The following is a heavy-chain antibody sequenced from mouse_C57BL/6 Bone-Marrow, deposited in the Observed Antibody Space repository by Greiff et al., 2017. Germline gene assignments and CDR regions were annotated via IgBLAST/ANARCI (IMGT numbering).Heavy chain of an antibody. CDR2: IYPGGGYP. Sequence: VQLQQSGAELVRPGTSVKMSCKASGYTFTNYWIGWAKQRPGHGLEWIGDIYPGGGYPNYNEKFKGKATLTADKSSSTAYMQFSSLTSEDSAIYYCARSRWDAMDYWGQGTSVTVSS. V-gene: IGHV1-63*01. CDR3: ARSRWDAMDY. D-gene: IGHD4-1*01. J-gene: IGHJ4*01. CDR1: GYTFTNYW.